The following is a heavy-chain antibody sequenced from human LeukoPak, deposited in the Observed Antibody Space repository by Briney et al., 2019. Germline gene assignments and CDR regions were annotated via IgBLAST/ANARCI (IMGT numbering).Heavy chain of an antibody. J-gene: IGHJ4*02. V-gene: IGHV1-46*01. CDR1: GYTFTSYY. CDR3: ARDRMGYDSSGYYPGY. Sequence: GAPVKVSCKASGYTFTSYYMHWVRQAPGQGLEWMGIINPSGGSTSCAQKFQGRVTMTRDTSTSTVYMELSSLRPEDTAVYYCARDRMGYDSSGYYPGYWGQGTLVTVSS. CDR2: INPSGGST. D-gene: IGHD3-22*01.